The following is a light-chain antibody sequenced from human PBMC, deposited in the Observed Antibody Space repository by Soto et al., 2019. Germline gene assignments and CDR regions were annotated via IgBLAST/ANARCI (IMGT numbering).Light chain of an antibody. CDR2: GAS. CDR1: QSVSSN. J-gene: IGKJ1*01. V-gene: IGKV3-15*01. CDR3: KQYNSYWT. Sequence: EIAMTQSPGTLSVSPGERATLSCRASQSVSSNLAWYQQKPGQAPRLLIYGASTRATGIPARFSGSGSGTEFTLTISSLQPDDFATYYCKQYNSYWTCGQGTKVDIK.